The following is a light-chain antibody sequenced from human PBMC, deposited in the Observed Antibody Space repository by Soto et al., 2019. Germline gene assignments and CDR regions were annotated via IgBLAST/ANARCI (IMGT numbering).Light chain of an antibody. V-gene: IGKV1-9*01. CDR1: QGISSY. J-gene: IGKJ2*02. CDR2: AAS. CDR3: QQLNSYPPWT. Sequence: DIPLTQSPSFLSASVGDRVTITFRASQGISSYLAWYQQKPGKAPKLLIYAASTLQSGVPSRFSGSGSGTEFTLTISSLQPEDFATYYCQQLNSYPPWTFGQGTKLEIK.